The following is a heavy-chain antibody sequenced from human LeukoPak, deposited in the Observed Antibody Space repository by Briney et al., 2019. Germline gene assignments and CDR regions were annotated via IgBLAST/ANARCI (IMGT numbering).Heavy chain of an antibody. CDR1: GFTFSRYW. CDR2: INSDGSST. D-gene: IGHD3-10*01. CDR3: ARERVMYYYGAGSPDY. Sequence: GGSLRLSCAASGFTFSRYWMHWVRQGPGKGLVWVSRINSDGSSTSYAGSVKGRFTISRDNAKNTLYLQMNSLRAEDTAVYYCARERVMYYYGAGSPDYWGQGTLVTVSS. V-gene: IGHV3-74*01. J-gene: IGHJ4*02.